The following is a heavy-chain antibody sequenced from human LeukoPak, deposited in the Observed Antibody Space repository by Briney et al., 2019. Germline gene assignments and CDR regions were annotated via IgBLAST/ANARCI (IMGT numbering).Heavy chain of an antibody. D-gene: IGHD2-15*01. Sequence: GGSLRLSCAASGFTFSSYWMHWVRQAPGKGLVWVSRINTDGSSTNYADSVKGRFTISRDNAKNTLYLQMNSLRAEDTAVYYCARGHIVVGYYYYMDVWGKGTTVTVSS. V-gene: IGHV3-74*01. J-gene: IGHJ6*03. CDR2: INTDGSST. CDR1: GFTFSSYW. CDR3: ARGHIVVGYYYYMDV.